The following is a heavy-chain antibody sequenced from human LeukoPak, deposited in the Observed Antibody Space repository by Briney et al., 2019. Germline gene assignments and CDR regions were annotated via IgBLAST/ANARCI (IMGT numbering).Heavy chain of an antibody. CDR2: ISDSGGRK. J-gene: IGHJ4*02. D-gene: IGHD1-26*01. Sequence: GGSLSLSCAASGFPFSIYWMIWVRQAPGKGLEWVSAISDSGGRKYYADSVKGRFTISRDNSKNTPYLQMNSLRAEDTAVYSCAKGGIVAAPPHFDYWGQGTLVTVSS. V-gene: IGHV3-23*01. CDR3: AKGGIVAAPPHFDY. CDR1: GFPFSIYW.